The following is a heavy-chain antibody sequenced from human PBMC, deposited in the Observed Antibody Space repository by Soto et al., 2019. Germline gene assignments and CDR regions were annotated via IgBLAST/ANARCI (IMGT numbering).Heavy chain of an antibody. Sequence: EVQLVESGGGLVQPGGSLRLYCAASGFSVSSNYVSWVRQAPGKGLEWVSVVYSVGSTYYADSVKGRFTSSRDSSKNTLYLQMSSLRAEDTAVYYSAGYSHKDYWVQGALVTVSS. D-gene: IGHD3-16*02. CDR1: GFSVSSNY. J-gene: IGHJ4*02. V-gene: IGHV3-66*01. CDR3: AGYSHKDY. CDR2: VYSVGST.